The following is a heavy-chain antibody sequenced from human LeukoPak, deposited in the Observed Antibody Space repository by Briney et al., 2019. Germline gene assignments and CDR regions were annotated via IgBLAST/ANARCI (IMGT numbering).Heavy chain of an antibody. CDR1: GFTFSSYG. CDR2: ISYDGSNK. J-gene: IGHJ5*02. Sequence: GGSLRLSCAASGFTFSSYGMHWVRQAPGKGLEWVAVISYDGSNKYYADSVKGRFTISRDNSKNTLCLQMNSLRAEDTAVYYCAKGGYSGYDHWFDPWGQGTLVTVSS. CDR3: AKGGYSGYDHWFDP. V-gene: IGHV3-30*18. D-gene: IGHD5-12*01.